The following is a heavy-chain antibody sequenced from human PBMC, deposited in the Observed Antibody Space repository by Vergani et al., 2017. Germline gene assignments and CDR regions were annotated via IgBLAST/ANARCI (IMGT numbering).Heavy chain of an antibody. J-gene: IGHJ4*02. V-gene: IGHV3-43*02. Sequence: EVQLVESGGGLVQPGGSLRLSCAASGFTVSSNYMSWVRQAPGKGLEWVSLISWDGGSTYYADSVKGRFTISRDNSKNSLYLQMNSLRTEDTALYYCAKGSHGTVTSPFDYWGQGTLVTVSS. D-gene: IGHD4-11*01. CDR1: GFTVSSNY. CDR2: ISWDGGST. CDR3: AKGSHGTVTSPFDY.